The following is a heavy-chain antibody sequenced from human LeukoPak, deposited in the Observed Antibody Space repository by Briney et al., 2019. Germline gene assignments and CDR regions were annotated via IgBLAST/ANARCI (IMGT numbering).Heavy chain of an antibody. CDR3: ARVRYFDWSPGWFDP. J-gene: IGHJ5*02. CDR2: IYTSGST. D-gene: IGHD3-9*01. CDR1: GGSISSGSYY. V-gene: IGHV4-61*02. Sequence: PSETLSLTCTVSGGSISSGSYYWSWIRQPAGKGLEWIGRIYTSGSTNYNPSLKSRVTISVDTSKNQFSLKLSSVTAADTAVYYCARVRYFDWSPGWFDPWGQGTLVTVSS.